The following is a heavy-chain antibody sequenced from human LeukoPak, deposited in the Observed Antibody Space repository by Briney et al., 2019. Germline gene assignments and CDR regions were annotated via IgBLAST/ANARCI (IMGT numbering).Heavy chain of an antibody. CDR1: GFTFSSYA. CDR2: ISGSGGST. V-gene: IGHV3-23*01. J-gene: IGHJ4*02. Sequence: SGGSLRLSCAASGFTFSSYAMSWVRQAPGKGLEWVSAISGSGGSTYYADSVKGRFTISRDNSKNTLYLQMNSLRAEDTAVYYCAKVWGEYYDFWSGYYNGMCFDYWGQGTLVTVSS. CDR3: AKVWGEYYDFWSGYYNGMCFDY. D-gene: IGHD3-3*01.